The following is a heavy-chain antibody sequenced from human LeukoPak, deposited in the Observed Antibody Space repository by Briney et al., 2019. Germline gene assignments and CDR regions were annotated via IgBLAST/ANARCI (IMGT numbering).Heavy chain of an antibody. CDR2: INHSGST. Sequence: SGTLSLTCAVSGDSVSTSSWWTWVRQPPEKGLEWIGEINHSGSTNYNPSLKSRVTISIDKSKNQFSLKLDSVTAADTAVYFCARNGGKSDFEYWGQGTLVTVSS. CDR3: ARNGGKSDFEY. CDR1: GDSVSTSSW. V-gene: IGHV4-4*02. J-gene: IGHJ4*02. D-gene: IGHD4-23*01.